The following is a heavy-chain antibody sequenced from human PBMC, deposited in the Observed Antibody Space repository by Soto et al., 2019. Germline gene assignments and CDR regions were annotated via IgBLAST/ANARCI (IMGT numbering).Heavy chain of an antibody. D-gene: IGHD4-17*01. J-gene: IGHJ4*02. CDR1: VLTFTSSS. Sequence: QVQLVQSGGGVVQAGNSLRLSCTASVLTFTSSSFHWVRQAPGKGLEWVAVISENGDRQYSTESVRGRFLISRDSSKNTVYLQMNSLRPEDTGVYFCARRLATTVSALGYWGQGALVTVSS. CDR2: ISENGDRQ. V-gene: IGHV3-30-3*01. CDR3: ARRLATTVSALGY.